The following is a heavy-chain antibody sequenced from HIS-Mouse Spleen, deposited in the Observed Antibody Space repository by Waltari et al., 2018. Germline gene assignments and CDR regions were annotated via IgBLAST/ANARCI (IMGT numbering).Heavy chain of an antibody. D-gene: IGHD6-13*01. CDR3: AREIPYSSSWYDWYFDL. CDR2: IYYSGRT. CDR1: AGSISSSNYY. V-gene: IGHV4-39*07. Sequence: QLQLPESGPGLVKPSETLSLTCPVPAGSISSSNYYWGWIRQPPGKGPEWIGSIYYSGRTYYNPSLKSRVTISVDTSKNQFSLKLSSVTAADTAVYYCAREIPYSSSWYDWYFDLWGRGTLVTVSS. J-gene: IGHJ2*01.